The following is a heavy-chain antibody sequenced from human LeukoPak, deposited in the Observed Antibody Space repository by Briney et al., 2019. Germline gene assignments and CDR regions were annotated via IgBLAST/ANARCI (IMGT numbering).Heavy chain of an antibody. CDR3: ARDYGDYNPAYYYYMDV. V-gene: IGHV3-23*01. D-gene: IGHD4-17*01. CDR1: GFTFSSYA. CDR2: ISGSGVST. Sequence: GGSLRLSCAASGFTFSSYAMSWVRQAPGKGLEWVSGISGSGVSTYYADSVKGRFTISRDNAKNSLYLQMNSLRAEDTAVYYCARDYGDYNPAYYYYMDVWGKGTTVTVSS. J-gene: IGHJ6*03.